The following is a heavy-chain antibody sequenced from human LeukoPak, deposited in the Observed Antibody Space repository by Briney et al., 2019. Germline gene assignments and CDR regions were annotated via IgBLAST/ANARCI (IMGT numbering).Heavy chain of an antibody. V-gene: IGHV3-11*01. Sequence: GESLRLSCAASGFRFSDSYMSWIRQAPGKGLEWISYINTRVRGGSSIYYADSVKGRFTISRDNSKNTLYLQMNSLRAEDTAVYYCAKDRRPLPNFYNSAAGFDWGQGTLVTVSS. J-gene: IGHJ4*02. CDR3: AKDRRPLPNFYNSAAGFD. CDR1: GFRFSDSY. CDR2: INTRVRGGSSI. D-gene: IGHD6-13*01.